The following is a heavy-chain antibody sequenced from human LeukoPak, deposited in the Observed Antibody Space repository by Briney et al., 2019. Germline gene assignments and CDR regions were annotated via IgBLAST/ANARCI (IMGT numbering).Heavy chain of an antibody. V-gene: IGHV4-4*07. CDR1: GGSISSYY. J-gene: IGHJ4*02. CDR3: ASTAYYDFWSGYPISFDY. CDR2: IYTSGST. D-gene: IGHD3-3*01. Sequence: SETLSLTCTVSGGSISSYYWSWIRQPAGKGLEWIGRIYTSGSTNYNPSLKSRVTMSVDTSKNQFSLKLSSVTAADTAVYYCASTAYYDFWSGYPISFDYWGQGTLVTVSS.